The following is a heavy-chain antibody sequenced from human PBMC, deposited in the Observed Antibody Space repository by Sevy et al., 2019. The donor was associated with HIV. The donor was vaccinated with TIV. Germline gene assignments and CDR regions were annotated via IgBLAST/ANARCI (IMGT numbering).Heavy chain of an antibody. CDR1: GGSGGSISDYY. J-gene: IGHJ5*02. CDR2: INYSRST. CDR3: ARGGTSLFAP. V-gene: IGHV4-59*01. Sequence: SETLSLTCSVSGGSGGSISDYYWSWIRQPPGKGLEWIGYINYSRSTKFNPSRKSRVTLSVDTSKNQFSLKLTSVTAADTAVYYCARGGTSLFAPWGQGTLVTVSS. D-gene: IGHD2-15*01.